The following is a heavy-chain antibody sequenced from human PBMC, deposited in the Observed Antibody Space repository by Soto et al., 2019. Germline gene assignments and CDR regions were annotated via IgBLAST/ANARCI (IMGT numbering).Heavy chain of an antibody. CDR1: RYIFANHY. Sequence: QVQLVQSGAEVKKPGASMKVSCKASRYIFANHYIHWVRQAPGQGLEWMGIINPSGGSTNYLQKFQGRVTMTRDTSTSTVDMELSSLRSEDTAVYFCARADYYDGSGFYYDYWGQGTLVTVSS. V-gene: IGHV1-46*01. CDR3: ARADYYDGSGFYYDY. J-gene: IGHJ4*02. D-gene: IGHD3-22*01. CDR2: INPSGGST.